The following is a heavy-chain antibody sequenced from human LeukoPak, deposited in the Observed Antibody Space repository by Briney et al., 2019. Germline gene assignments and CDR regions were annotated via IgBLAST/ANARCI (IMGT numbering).Heavy chain of an antibody. D-gene: IGHD3-22*01. Sequence: ASVKVSCKASGYTXTSYGISWVRQAPGQGLEWMGWISAYNGNTNYAQKLQGRVTMTTDTSTSTAYMELRSLRSDDTAVYYCARDRDSSALAAFDIWGQGTMVTVSS. CDR2: ISAYNGNT. V-gene: IGHV1-18*01. J-gene: IGHJ3*02. CDR3: ARDRDSSALAAFDI. CDR1: GYTXTSYG.